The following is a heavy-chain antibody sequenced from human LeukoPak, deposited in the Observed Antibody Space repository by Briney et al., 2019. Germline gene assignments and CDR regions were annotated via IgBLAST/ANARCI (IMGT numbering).Heavy chain of an antibody. CDR3: ARDSLLPSAMGYYYMDV. CDR2: IYTSGST. D-gene: IGHD2-2*01. Sequence: SETLSLTRTVSGGSISSGSYYWSWLRQPAGTGLEWLGRIYTSGSTNHNPSLKSRVTISVDTSKNQFSLKLSSVTAADTALYYCARDSLLPSAMGYYYMDVWGKGTTVTVSS. CDR1: GGSISSGSYY. V-gene: IGHV4-61*02. J-gene: IGHJ6*03.